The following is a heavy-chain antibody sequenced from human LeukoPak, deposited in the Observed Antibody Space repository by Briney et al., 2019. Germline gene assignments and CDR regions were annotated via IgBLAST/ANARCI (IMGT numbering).Heavy chain of an antibody. D-gene: IGHD3-10*01. CDR3: ARKENVYYYFDY. CDR2: IYHSGTT. J-gene: IGHJ4*02. Sequence: PSETLSLTCAVSGYSITSSSWWGWIRQPPGKGLEWIGYIYHSGTTYYNPSLQSRVTMSVDTSKNQSSLKLSSVTAVDTAVYYCARKENVYYYFDYWAQGTLVTVSS. CDR1: GYSITSSSW. V-gene: IGHV4-28*01.